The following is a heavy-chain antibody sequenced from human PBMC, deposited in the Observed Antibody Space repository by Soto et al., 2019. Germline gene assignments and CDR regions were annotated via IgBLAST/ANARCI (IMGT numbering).Heavy chain of an antibody. CDR1: GFTFGDYA. J-gene: IGHJ3*02. CDR2: IRSKAYGGTT. V-gene: IGHV3-49*03. D-gene: IGHD2-2*02. Sequence: PGGSLRLSCTASGFTFGDYAMSWFRQAPGKGLEWVGFIRSKAYGGTTEYAASVKGRFTISRDDSKSIAYLQMNSLKTDDTAVYYCNTEGAGYCISTSCHTAFDIWGQGTMVTVSS. CDR3: NTEGAGYCISTSCHTAFDI.